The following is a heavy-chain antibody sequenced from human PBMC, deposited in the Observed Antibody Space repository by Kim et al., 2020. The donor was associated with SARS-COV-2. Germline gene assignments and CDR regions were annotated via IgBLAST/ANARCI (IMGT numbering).Heavy chain of an antibody. CDR1: GDSVSSNHMS. J-gene: IGHJ6*02. CDR3: AREPRYHDILSAMDF. D-gene: IGHD3-9*01. V-gene: IGHV6-1*01. Sequence: SQTLSLTCAVSGDSVSSNHMSWSWIRQSPSRGLEWLGRTYYRSKWYNEYAESVKGRITINPDTSKNQFSLLVNSVSPEDTAVYYCAREPRYHDILSAMDFWDQGTTVTVSS. CDR2: TYYRSKWYN.